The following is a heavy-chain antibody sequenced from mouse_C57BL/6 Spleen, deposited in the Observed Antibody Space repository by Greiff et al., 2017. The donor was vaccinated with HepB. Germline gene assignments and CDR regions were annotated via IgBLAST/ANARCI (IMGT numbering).Heavy chain of an antibody. CDR3: AKNFYYYGSSSSYAMDY. D-gene: IGHD1-1*01. Sequence: VKLVESGPGLVQPSQSLSITCTVSGFSLTSHGVHWVRQSPGKGLEWLGVIWRGGSTDYNAAFMSRLSITKDNSKSQVFFKMNSLQADDTAIYYCAKNFYYYGSSSSYAMDYWGQGTSVTVSS. CDR2: IWRGGST. J-gene: IGHJ4*01. CDR1: GFSLTSHG. V-gene: IGHV2-5*01.